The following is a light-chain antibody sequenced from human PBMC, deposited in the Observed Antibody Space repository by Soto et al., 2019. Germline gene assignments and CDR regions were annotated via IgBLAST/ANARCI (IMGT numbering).Light chain of an antibody. CDR3: QHYGSSRT. CDR1: QSVSSY. CDR2: GTS. J-gene: IGKJ1*01. Sequence: EIVMTQSPGTLSLSPGERATLSCRASQSVSSYLAWYQQKPGQAPRLLLYGTSSRATGIPERFSGSGSGTDFTLTISRLEPEDFAVYYCQHYGSSRTFGQGTKVDIK. V-gene: IGKV3-20*01.